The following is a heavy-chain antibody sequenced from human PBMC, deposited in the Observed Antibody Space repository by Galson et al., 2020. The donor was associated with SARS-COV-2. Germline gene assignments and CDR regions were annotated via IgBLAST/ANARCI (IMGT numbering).Heavy chain of an antibody. CDR1: GFAFSSYT. V-gene: IGHV3-21*01. CDR3: ARSPPASTSGTSIYFDY. Sequence: GGSLRLSCAASGFAFSSYTMNWVRQAPGKGLEWVASLDTSSTYIYHADSLKGRFTISRDNAENSLYLQMNSLRAEDTAVYYCARSPPASTSGTSIYFDYWGRGTQVTVSS. J-gene: IGHJ4*02. D-gene: IGHD3-10*01. CDR2: LDTSSTYI.